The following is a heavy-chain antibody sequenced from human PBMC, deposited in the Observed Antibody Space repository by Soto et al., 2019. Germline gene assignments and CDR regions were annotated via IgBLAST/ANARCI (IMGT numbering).Heavy chain of an antibody. CDR1: GYTFTSYG. V-gene: IGHV1-18*01. CDR2: ISAYNGNT. D-gene: IGHD3-3*01. CDR3: ARDNSYYDFWSGYSH. Sequence: ASVKVSCKASGYTFTSYGISWVRQAPGQGLEWMGWISAYNGNTNYAQKLQGRVTMTTDTSTSTAYMELRSLRSDDTAVYYCARDNSYYDFWSGYSHWGQGTLVTVS. J-gene: IGHJ4*02.